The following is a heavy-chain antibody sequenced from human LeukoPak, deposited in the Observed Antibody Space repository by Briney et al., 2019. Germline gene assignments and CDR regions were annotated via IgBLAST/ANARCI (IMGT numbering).Heavy chain of an antibody. V-gene: IGHV3-7*01. J-gene: IGHJ6*02. D-gene: IGHD2-15*01. CDR1: GFTFSSYW. CDR2: IKQDGSEK. CDR3: ARESGNIVVVVAATDYYYGMDV. Sequence: GGSLRLSCAASGFTFSSYWMSWVRQAPGKGLEWVANIKQDGSEKYYVDSVKGRFTISRDNAKNSLYLQMNSLRAEDTAVYYCARESGNIVVVVAATDYYYGMDVWGQGTTVTVSS.